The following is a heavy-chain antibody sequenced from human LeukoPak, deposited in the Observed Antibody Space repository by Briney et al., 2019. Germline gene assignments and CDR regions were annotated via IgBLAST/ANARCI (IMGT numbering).Heavy chain of an antibody. CDR3: ARDEDFDY. CDR1: GYTFTGYY. J-gene: IGHJ4*02. CDR2: INPNSGGT. V-gene: IGHV1-2*02. Sequence: ASVKVSCKASGYTFTGYYMHWVRQAPGQGLEWMGWINPNSGGTNYAQKFRGRVTMTRDTSINTASMELSRLTSDDTAVYYCARDEDFDYWGQGTLVTVSS.